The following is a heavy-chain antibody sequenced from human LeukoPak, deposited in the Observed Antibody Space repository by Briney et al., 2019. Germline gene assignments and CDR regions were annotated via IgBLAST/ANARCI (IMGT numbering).Heavy chain of an antibody. J-gene: IGHJ4*02. V-gene: IGHV4-34*01. CDR1: GGSFSGYY. Sequence: PSETLSLTCAVYGGSFSGYYWSWIRQPPGKGLEWIGEINHSGSTNYNPSLKSQVTISVDTSKNQFSLKLSSVTAADTAVYYCARARYYGSGSYYRLDYWGQGTLVTVSS. CDR2: INHSGST. CDR3: ARARYYGSGSYYRLDY. D-gene: IGHD3-10*01.